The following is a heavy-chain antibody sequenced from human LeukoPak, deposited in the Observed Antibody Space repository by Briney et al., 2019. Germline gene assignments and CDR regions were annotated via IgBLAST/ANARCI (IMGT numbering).Heavy chain of an antibody. CDR2: ISYIGST. Sequence: PSETLSPTFAVYGGSFIGYYWSWIRQPPGKGLGWIGYISYIGSTNYNPSLKSRVTISIDTSKNQFSLQLTSVTAADTAVYYCARDLVTVTKGFDIWGQGTMVSVSS. D-gene: IGHD4-17*01. CDR1: GGSFIGYY. CDR3: ARDLVTVTKGFDI. V-gene: IGHV4-59*01. J-gene: IGHJ3*02.